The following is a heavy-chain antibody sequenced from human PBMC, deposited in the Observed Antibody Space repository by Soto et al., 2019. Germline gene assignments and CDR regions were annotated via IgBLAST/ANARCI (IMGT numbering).Heavy chain of an antibody. V-gene: IGHV1-69*13. CDR2: IIPIFGTA. Sequence: EASVKVSCKASGGTFSSYAISWVRQAPGQGLEWMGGIIPIFGTANYAQKFQGRVTITADESTSTAYMELSSLRSEDTAVYYCARDPLDSSGYYPFDYWGQGTLVTVSS. J-gene: IGHJ4*02. D-gene: IGHD3-22*01. CDR3: ARDPLDSSGYYPFDY. CDR1: GGTFSSYA.